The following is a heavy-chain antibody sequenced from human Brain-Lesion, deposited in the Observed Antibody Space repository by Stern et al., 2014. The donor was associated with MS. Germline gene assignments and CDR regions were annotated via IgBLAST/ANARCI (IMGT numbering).Heavy chain of an antibody. V-gene: IGHV3-53*01. CDR3: ARYCSGGSCYFHGLDV. CDR2: LYSGGDT. D-gene: IGHD2-15*01. Sequence: EVQLLESGGGLMQHGGSLRLSCVASGIPVSSHYMSWVRPAPGQGLECVPVLYSGGDTRYRDSVKGRFTISRDTSKNTVYLQMDSLRADDTAVYYCARYCSGGSCYFHGLDVWGQGTTVTVSS. J-gene: IGHJ6*02. CDR1: GIPVSSHY.